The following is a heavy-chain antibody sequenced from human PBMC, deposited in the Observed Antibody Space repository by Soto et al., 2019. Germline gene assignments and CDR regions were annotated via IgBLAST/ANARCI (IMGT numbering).Heavy chain of an antibody. J-gene: IGHJ3*02. Sequence: RLSCAASGFTFGTYAMHWVRQAPGKGLQWVAVISSDGTDKYNTDSVRGRFTISRDNSNSTLFLQMNSLRPEDTAVYFCARSARVVTRDAFDIWGQGTLVTVSS. CDR3: ARSARVVTRDAFDI. CDR2: ISSDGTDK. CDR1: GFTFGTYA. D-gene: IGHD2-21*02. V-gene: IGHV3-30-3*01.